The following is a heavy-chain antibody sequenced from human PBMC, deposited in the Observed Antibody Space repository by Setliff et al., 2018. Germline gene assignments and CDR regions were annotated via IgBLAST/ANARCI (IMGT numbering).Heavy chain of an antibody. J-gene: IGHJ4*02. CDR2: INSDGSST. V-gene: IGHV3-74*01. Sequence: GGSLRLSCAASGFTFSNYYMTWIRQAPGKGLVWVSRINSDGSSTSYADSVKGRFTISRDNAKNTLYLQMNSLGAEDTAVYYCVRGYCSSSSCYGTMGYWGQGTLVTVSS. CDR1: GFTFSNYY. CDR3: VRGYCSSSSCYGTMGY. D-gene: IGHD2-2*01.